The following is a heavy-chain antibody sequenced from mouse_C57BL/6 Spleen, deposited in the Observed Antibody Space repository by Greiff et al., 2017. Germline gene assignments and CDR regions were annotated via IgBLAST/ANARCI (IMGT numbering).Heavy chain of an antibody. CDR1: GYTFTSYW. Sequence: VQLQQPGAELVRPGTSVKLSCKASGYTFTSYWMHWVKQRPGQGLEWIGVIDPSDSYTNYNQKFKGKATLTVDTSSSTAYMQLSSLTSEDSAVYYCAREIKLGGAMDYWGQGTSVSVSS. J-gene: IGHJ4*01. V-gene: IGHV1-59*01. D-gene: IGHD4-1*01. CDR3: AREIKLGGAMDY. CDR2: IDPSDSYT.